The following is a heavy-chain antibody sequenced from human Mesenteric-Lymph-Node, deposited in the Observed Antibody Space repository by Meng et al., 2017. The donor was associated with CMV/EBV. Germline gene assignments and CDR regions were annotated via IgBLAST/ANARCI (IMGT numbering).Heavy chain of an antibody. Sequence: GGSLRLSCAAARFTFSSCEMNWVRQAPGKGLEWVSYISTGGSIKYYVDSVKGRFDISRDDAKKSLYLQMNRLRAEDTAVYYCARVVVPAANYAMDVWGQGTTVTVSS. CDR3: ARVVVPAANYAMDV. CDR2: ISTGGSIK. J-gene: IGHJ6*02. CDR1: RFTFSSCE. D-gene: IGHD2-2*01. V-gene: IGHV3-48*03.